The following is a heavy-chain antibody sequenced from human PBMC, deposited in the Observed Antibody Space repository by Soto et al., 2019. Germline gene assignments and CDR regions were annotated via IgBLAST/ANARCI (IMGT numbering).Heavy chain of an antibody. CDR2: IYYSGST. CDR1: GGSISSYY. Sequence: LSLTCTVSGGSISSYYWSWIRQPPGKGLEWIGYIYYSGSTNYNPSLKSRVTISVDTSKNQFSLKLSSVTAADTAVYYCARERGEGTGTYYYYGMDVWGQGTTVTVSS. J-gene: IGHJ6*02. V-gene: IGHV4-59*01. CDR3: ARERGEGTGTYYYYGMDV. D-gene: IGHD1-7*01.